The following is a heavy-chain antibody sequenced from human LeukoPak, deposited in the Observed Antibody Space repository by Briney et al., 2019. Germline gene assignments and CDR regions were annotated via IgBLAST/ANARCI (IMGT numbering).Heavy chain of an antibody. Sequence: PGGSLRLSCAASGFTFGSYSMNWVRQAPVKGLEWVSSISSSSSYIYYADSVKGRFTISRDNSKNTLYLQMNSLRAEDTAVYYCARARSSYGYGDAFDIWGQGTMVTVSS. V-gene: IGHV3-21*01. CDR1: GFTFGSYS. CDR3: ARARSSYGYGDAFDI. D-gene: IGHD5-18*01. J-gene: IGHJ3*02. CDR2: ISSSSSYI.